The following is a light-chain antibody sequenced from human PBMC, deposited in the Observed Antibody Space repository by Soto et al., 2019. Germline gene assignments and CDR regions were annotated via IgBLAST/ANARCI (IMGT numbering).Light chain of an antibody. CDR3: QQRSNWRRGT. V-gene: IGKV3-11*01. Sequence: EIVLTQSPATLSLSPGERATLSCRASPSVSSYFACYQQKPGQAPRLLIYDASNRATGIPARFSGSGSGTDLTLTISSPEPEDFAGYYCQQRSNWRRGTFGGGTKVEIK. CDR2: DAS. CDR1: PSVSSY. J-gene: IGKJ4*01.